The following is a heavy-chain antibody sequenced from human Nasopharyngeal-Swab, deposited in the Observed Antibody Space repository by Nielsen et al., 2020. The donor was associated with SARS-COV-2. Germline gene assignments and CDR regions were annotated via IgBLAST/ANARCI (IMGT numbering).Heavy chain of an antibody. CDR1: GYSISSGYY. J-gene: IGHJ4*02. CDR3: ATTSARSLWQWQITGGYFDY. V-gene: IGHV4-38-2*02. Sequence: GSLRLSCTVSGYSISSGYYWGWIRQPPGKGLEWIGSIYHSGSTYYNPSLKSRVTISVDTSKNQFSLKLSSVTAADTAVYYCATTSARSLWQWQITGGYFDYWGQGTLVTVSS. CDR2: IYHSGST. D-gene: IGHD6-19*01.